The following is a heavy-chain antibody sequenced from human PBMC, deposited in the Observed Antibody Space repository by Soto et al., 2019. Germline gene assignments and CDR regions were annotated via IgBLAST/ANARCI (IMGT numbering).Heavy chain of an antibody. D-gene: IGHD1-20*01. J-gene: IGHJ6*02. CDR2: ISYDGSNK. CDR3: AKENNWNRHYYYYGMDV. CDR1: GFTFSSYG. Sequence: GGSLRLSCAASGFTFSSYGMHWVRQAPGKGLEWVAVISYDGSNKYYADSVKGRFTISRDNSKNTLYLQMNSLRAEDTAVYYCAKENNWNRHYYYYGMDVWGQGTTVTVSS. V-gene: IGHV3-30*18.